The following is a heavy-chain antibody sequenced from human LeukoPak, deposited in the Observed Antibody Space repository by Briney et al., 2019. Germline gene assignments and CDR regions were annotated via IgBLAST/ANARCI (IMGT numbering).Heavy chain of an antibody. J-gene: IGHJ4*02. CDR1: CTPFTSHD. CDR2: ISYDGSNK. Sequence: AGSLRHSCADTCTPFTSHDMHSLRHAPTTRQERVTAISYDGSNKSSADSVKGRFTISRDNSKTPLYLQMNSLRAEVTAVYYCAPGIVVVVAAFDYWGQGTLVTVSS. V-gene: IGHV3-30*03. CDR3: APGIVVVVAAFDY. D-gene: IGHD2-15*01.